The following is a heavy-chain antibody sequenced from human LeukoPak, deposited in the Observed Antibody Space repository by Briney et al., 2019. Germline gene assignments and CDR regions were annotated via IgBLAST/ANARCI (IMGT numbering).Heavy chain of an antibody. D-gene: IGHD6-6*01. CDR3: ARDSSSLYYFDY. J-gene: IGHJ4*02. CDR1: GGSISSGGYY. V-gene: IGHV4-30-2*01. CDR2: IYHSGST. Sequence: SQTLSLTCTVSGGSISSGGYYWSWIRQPPGKGLEWIGYIYHSGSTYYNPSLKSRVTISVDTSKNQFSLKLSSVTAADTAVYYCARDSSSLYYFDYWGQGTLVTVSS.